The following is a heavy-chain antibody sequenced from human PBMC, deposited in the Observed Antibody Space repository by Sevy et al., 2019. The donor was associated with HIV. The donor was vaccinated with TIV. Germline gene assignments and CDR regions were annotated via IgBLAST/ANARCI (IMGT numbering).Heavy chain of an antibody. Sequence: GGSLRLSCAASGFTFSSHWMFWVRQAPGKGLMWVSHINSHGTITNYADSVKGRFAISRDNAKNTVYLRMDSLRAEDTAVYYCARGEVLQFLEWPSYSLDVWGQGTTVTVSS. CDR2: INSHGTIT. V-gene: IGHV3-74*01. CDR3: ARGEVLQFLEWPSYSLDV. D-gene: IGHD3-3*01. CDR1: GFTFSSHW. J-gene: IGHJ6*02.